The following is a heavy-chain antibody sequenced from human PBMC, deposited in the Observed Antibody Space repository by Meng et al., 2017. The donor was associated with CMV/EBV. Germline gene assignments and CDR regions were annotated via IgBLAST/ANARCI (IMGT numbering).Heavy chain of an antibody. CDR2: IIPILGIA. CDR3: ARDWDAILYCSSTSCYFGGTQSFYYYGMDV. V-gene: IGHV1-69*04. CDR1: GGTFSSYT. D-gene: IGHD2-2*01. J-gene: IGHJ6*02. Sequence: SVKVSCKASGGTFSSYTISWVRQAHGQGLEWMGRIIPILGIANYAQKFQGRVTITADKSTSTAYMELSSLRSEDTAVYYCARDWDAILYCSSTSCYFGGTQSFYYYGMDVWGQGTTVTVSS.